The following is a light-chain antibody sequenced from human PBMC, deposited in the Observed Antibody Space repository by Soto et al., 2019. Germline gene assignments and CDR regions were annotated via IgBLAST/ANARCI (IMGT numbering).Light chain of an antibody. J-gene: IGLJ2*01. Sequence: QSALTQPASVSGSPGQSITISCTGTSSDVGGYNYVSWYQQHPGRAPKLIIYGVTYRPSGVSNRFSGSKSGNTASLTISGLQAEDEADYYCTPYTSSTTLYVVFGGGTKVTVL. CDR3: TPYTSSTTLYVV. V-gene: IGLV2-14*01. CDR2: GVT. CDR1: SSDVGGYNY.